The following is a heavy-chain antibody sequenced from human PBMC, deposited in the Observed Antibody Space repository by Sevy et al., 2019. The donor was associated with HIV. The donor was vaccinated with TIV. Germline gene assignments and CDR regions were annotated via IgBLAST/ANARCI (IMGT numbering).Heavy chain of an antibody. CDR1: GFNFGDFG. CDR2: MRYDGSTQ. D-gene: IGHD3-10*01. Sequence: GGSLRLSCGASGFNFGDFGMHWVRQAPGRGLEWVTFMRYDGSTQDYTDSVKGRFTISRDNSKSTLYLQMKSLRAEDTAVYYCLKGLCKVQGARLSDDIWGQGTMVTVSS. J-gene: IGHJ3*02. V-gene: IGHV3-30*02. CDR3: LKGLCKVQGARLSDDI.